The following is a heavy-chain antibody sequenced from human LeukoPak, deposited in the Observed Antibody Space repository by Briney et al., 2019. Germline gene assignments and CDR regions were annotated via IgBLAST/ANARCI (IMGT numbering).Heavy chain of an antibody. CDR2: LSDSGSST. J-gene: IGHJ3*02. V-gene: IGHV3-23*01. CDR3: AKRKNYASDI. D-gene: IGHD5-24*01. CDR1: GFPFSSYA. Sequence: PGGSLRLSCAASGFPFSSYAMNWVRQAPGKGLEWVSSLSDSGSSTYYADSVKGRFTISRDNSKNTLFLQMSSLRAEDTAIYYGAKRKNYASDIWGQGTMVTVSS.